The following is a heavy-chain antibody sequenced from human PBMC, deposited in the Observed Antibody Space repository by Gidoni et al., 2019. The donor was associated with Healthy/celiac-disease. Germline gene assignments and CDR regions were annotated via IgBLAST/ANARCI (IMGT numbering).Heavy chain of an antibody. Sequence: QVQLVESGGGVVQPGRSLRLSCAASGFTFSSYAMHWVRQAPGKGLEWVAVISYDGSNKYYADSVKGRFTISRDNSKNTLYLQMNSLRAEDTAVYYCARVYCGGDCYPKAGMDVWGQGTTVTVSS. CDR2: ISYDGSNK. CDR3: ARVYCGGDCYPKAGMDV. V-gene: IGHV3-30*01. D-gene: IGHD2-21*02. CDR1: GFTFSSYA. J-gene: IGHJ6*02.